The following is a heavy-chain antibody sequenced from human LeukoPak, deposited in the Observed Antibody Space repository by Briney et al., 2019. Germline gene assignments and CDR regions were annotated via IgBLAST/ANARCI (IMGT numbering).Heavy chain of an antibody. V-gene: IGHV4-61*01. CDR2: IYYSGST. J-gene: IGHJ4*02. CDR3: ARYDILTGFEDY. CDR1: GGSVSSGSYY. D-gene: IGHD3-9*01. Sequence: SETLSLTCTVSGGSVSSGSYYWSWIRQPPGKGLEWIGYIYYSGSTNYNPSLKSRVTISVDTSKNQFSLKLSSVTAADAAVYYCARYDILTGFEDYWGQGTLVTASP.